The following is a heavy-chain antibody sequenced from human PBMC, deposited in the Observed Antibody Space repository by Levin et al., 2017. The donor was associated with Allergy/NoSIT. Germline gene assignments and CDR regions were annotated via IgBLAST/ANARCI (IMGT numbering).Heavy chain of an antibody. D-gene: IGHD3-16*02. CDR2: IKSETDGGAT. Sequence: GGSLRLSCAASGFTFSNTWMNWVRQAPGKGLEWVGRIKSETDGGATDYAALVKGRFTISRDDSRNTLYLEMNSLRTEDTAVYYCSLQYLDYWGQGTLVSVSS. CDR3: SLQYLDY. J-gene: IGHJ4*02. CDR1: GFTFSNTW. V-gene: IGHV3-15*07.